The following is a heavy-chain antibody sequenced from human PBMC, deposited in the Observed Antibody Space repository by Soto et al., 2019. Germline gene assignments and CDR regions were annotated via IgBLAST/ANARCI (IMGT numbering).Heavy chain of an antibody. D-gene: IGHD3-16*01. CDR1: GYIFIDYD. CDR3: AWGITLGYADAMDV. CDR2: LNPKTGDT. Sequence: ASVKVSFNASGYIFIDYDINWVRQATGQGLEWMGWLNPKTGDTGYSQKFQGRVTMTRSTSMSTAYMEVTSLRFEDTAVYFCAWGITLGYADAMDVWGQGTKVT. J-gene: IGHJ6*02. V-gene: IGHV1-8*01.